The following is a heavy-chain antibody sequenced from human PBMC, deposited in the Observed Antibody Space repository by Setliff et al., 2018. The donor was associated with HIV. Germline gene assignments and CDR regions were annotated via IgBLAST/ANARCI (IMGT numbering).Heavy chain of an antibody. CDR3: ARERPPMEGWGDYFDS. V-gene: IGHV4-61*02. J-gene: IGHJ4*02. CDR1: GGSISSGSYY. Sequence: LSLTCTVSGGSISSGSYYWSWIRQPAGKGLEWIGRIYTSGSTNYNPSLKSRVTISVDTSKNQFSLKLSSVTAADTAVYYCARERPPMEGWGDYFDSWGQGTLVTVSS. D-gene: IGHD3-3*01. CDR2: IYTSGST.